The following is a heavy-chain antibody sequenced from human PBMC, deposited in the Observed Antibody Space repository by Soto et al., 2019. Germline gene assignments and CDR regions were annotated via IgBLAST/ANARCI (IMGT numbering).Heavy chain of an antibody. D-gene: IGHD2-8*02. CDR1: GFTVSSNY. J-gene: IGHJ2*01. CDR3: ARGSASKSGHLWYFDL. CDR2: IYSGGST. Sequence: SGGSLRLSCAASGFTVSSNYMSWVRQAPGKGLEWVSVIYSGGSTYYADSVKGRFTISRDNSKNTLYLQMNSLRAEDTAVYYCARGSASKSGHLWYFDLWGRGTLVTVYS. V-gene: IGHV3-53*01.